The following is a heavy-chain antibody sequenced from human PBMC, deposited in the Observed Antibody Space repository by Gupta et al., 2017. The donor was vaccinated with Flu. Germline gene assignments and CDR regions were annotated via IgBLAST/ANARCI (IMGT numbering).Heavy chain of an antibody. CDR2: IKSKTDGGTT. D-gene: IGHD4/OR15-4a*01. V-gene: IGHV3-15*01. CDR3: TTSFSMVPQYYYYYGMDV. J-gene: IGHJ6*02. CDR1: GFTFSNAW. Sequence: EVQLVESGGGLVKPGGSLRLSCAASGFTFSNAWMSWVRQAPGKGLEWVGRIKSKTDGGTTDYAAPVKGRVTISRDDSKNTLYLQMNSLKTEDTAVYYCTTSFSMVPQYYYYYGMDVWGQGTTVTVSS.